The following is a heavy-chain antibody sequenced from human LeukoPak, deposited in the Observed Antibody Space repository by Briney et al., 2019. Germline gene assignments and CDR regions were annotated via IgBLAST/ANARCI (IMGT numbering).Heavy chain of an antibody. J-gene: IGHJ4*02. CDR3: ATTSMYGDYVAFAFAH. CDR1: GGTLSNYA. Sequence: ASVKVSCKASGGTLSNYALSWVRQAPGQGLEWMGGIIPMFGTTKYAQEFQGRVTITTDESTRTAYMELSSLRSEDTAVFYCATTSMYGDYVAFAFAHWGQGTLVTVSS. D-gene: IGHD4-17*01. CDR2: IIPMFGTT. V-gene: IGHV1-69*05.